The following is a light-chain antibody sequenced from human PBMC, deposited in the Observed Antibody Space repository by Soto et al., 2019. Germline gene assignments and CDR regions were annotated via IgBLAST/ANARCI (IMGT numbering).Light chain of an antibody. CDR2: GAS. Sequence: EIVMTQSPATLSVSPGERATLSCRASQSVNSNLAWYQQKPGHSPRLLIYGASTRVTGIPARFSGSGSGTEFTLTISSLQSEDCALYYCQQHNSWPPVFGQGTKLEIK. V-gene: IGKV3-15*01. J-gene: IGKJ2*01. CDR1: QSVNSN. CDR3: QQHNSWPPV.